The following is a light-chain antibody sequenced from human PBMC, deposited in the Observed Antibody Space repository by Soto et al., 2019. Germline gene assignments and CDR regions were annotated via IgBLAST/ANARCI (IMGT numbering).Light chain of an antibody. V-gene: IGKV4-1*01. CDR2: WAS. J-gene: IGKJ4*02. CDR3: QQYFDLPFT. Sequence: DIVITVSPGARAVSLDERATMNCNCSRSVLYKSNNKNHLAWYQQKPGQPPQLIIYWASTRESGVPERFSGSGSGTDFTLTISSLEPEDVAFYSCQQYFDLPFTFGGGTKVDI. CDR1: RSVLYKSNNKNH.